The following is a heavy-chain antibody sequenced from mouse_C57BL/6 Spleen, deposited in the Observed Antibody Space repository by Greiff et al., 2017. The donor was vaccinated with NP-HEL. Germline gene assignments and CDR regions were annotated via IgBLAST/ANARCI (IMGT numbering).Heavy chain of an antibody. CDR1: GYTFTSYW. D-gene: IGHD1-1*01. CDR3: ASYGGSYGNFDY. J-gene: IGHJ2*01. CDR2: IYPGSGST. V-gene: IGHV1-55*01. Sequence: QVHVKQPGAELVKPGASVKMSCKASGYTFTSYWITWVKQRPGQGLEWIGDIYPGSGSTNYNEKFKSKATLTVDTSSSPAYMQLSSLTSADSAVYYCASYGGSYGNFDYWGQGTTLTVSS.